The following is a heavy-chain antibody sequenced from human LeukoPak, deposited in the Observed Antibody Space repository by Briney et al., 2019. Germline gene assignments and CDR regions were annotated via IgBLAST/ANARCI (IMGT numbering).Heavy chain of an antibody. D-gene: IGHD3-16*02. CDR1: GGSISSYY. CDR3: ASVSSRRTIDY. Sequence: PSETLSLTCTVSGGSISSYYWGWIRQPPGKGLEWIGSIYYSGSTYYNPSLKSRVTISVDTSKNQFSLKLSSVTAADTAVYYCASVSSRRTIDYWGQGTLVTVSS. CDR2: IYYSGST. J-gene: IGHJ4*02. V-gene: IGHV4-39*07.